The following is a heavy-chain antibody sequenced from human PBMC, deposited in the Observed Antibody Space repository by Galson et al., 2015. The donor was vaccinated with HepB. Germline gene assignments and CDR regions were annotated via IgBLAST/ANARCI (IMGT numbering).Heavy chain of an antibody. CDR1: GFTFSSYW. CDR2: IISNGSSK. V-gene: IGHV3-74*01. Sequence: SLRLSCAASGFTFSSYWMHWVRQAPGKGLVWVSRIISNGSSKSYADSVKGRFTISRDNAKNTLYLQMNSLRAEDTAVYYCARDDRYCSTTSCYYRRSGGFDTWGQGTLVTVSS. D-gene: IGHD2-2*01. J-gene: IGHJ5*02. CDR3: ARDDRYCSTTSCYYRRSGGFDT.